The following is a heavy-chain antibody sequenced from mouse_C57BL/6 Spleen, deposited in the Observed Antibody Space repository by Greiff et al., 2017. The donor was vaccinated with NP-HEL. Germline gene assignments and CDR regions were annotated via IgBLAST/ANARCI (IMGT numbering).Heavy chain of an antibody. CDR2: ISDGGSYT. J-gene: IGHJ4*01. D-gene: IGHD1-1*01. CDR3: AREDLGTTVVAKDAMDY. Sequence: EVHLVESGGGLVKPGGSLKLSCAASGFTFSSYAMSWVRQTPEKRLEWVATISDGGSYTYYPDNVKGRFTISRDNAKNNLYLQMSHLKSEDTAMYYCAREDLGTTVVAKDAMDYWGQGTSVTVSS. V-gene: IGHV5-4*01. CDR1: GFTFSSYA.